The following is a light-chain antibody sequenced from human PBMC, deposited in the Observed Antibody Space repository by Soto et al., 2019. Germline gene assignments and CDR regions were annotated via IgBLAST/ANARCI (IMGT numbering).Light chain of an antibody. CDR3: QQYGYT. CDR2: DAS. J-gene: IGKJ2*01. CDR1: QSISSW. Sequence: DIQMTQSPSTLSTSVGDRVTITCRASQSISSWLAWYQQKPGKAPKLLIYDASSLESGVPSRFSGCGSGTEFTLTISSLQPDDFATYYCQQYGYTFGQGTKLEIK. V-gene: IGKV1-5*01.